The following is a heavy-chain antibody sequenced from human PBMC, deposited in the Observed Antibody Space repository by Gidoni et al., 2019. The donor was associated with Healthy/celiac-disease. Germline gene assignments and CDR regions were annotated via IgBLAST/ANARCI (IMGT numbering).Heavy chain of an antibody. J-gene: IGHJ6*01. D-gene: IGHD2-8*01. Sequence: QLQLQESGPGLVKPSETLSLTCTVSVGSISSSSYYWGWIRQPPGKGMELIGSIYYSGSTYHNPSLKSRVTISVDTYKNQFSLKLSSVTAADTAVYYCARDNDYYYYGMDVWGQGTTVTVSS. CDR3: ARDNDYYYYGMDV. V-gene: IGHV4-39*07. CDR2: IYYSGST. CDR1: VGSISSSSYY.